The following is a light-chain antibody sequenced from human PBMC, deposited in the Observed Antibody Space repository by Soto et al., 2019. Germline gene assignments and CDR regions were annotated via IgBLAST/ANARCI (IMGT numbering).Light chain of an antibody. Sequence: AIRMTQSPSSLSASTGDRVTITCRASQGISSYLAWYQQKPGKAPKLLIYAASTLQSGVPSRFSGSGSGTEFTLTISCLQSEDFATYYCQQYYSYPPVTFGPGTKVDIK. CDR2: AAS. CDR3: QQYYSYPPVT. CDR1: QGISSY. J-gene: IGKJ3*01. V-gene: IGKV1-8*01.